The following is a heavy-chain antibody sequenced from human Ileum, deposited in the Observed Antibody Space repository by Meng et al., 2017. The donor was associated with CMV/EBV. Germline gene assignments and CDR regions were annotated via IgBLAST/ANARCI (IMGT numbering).Heavy chain of an antibody. CDR1: GGSFNDYY. J-gene: IGHJ4*02. V-gene: IGHV4-34*01. Sequence: QGRPHVWGAVLLKPSETLTLSWSVNGGSFNDYYWSWIRQSTGKGLEWIGEIYHSGSTIYNPSFKSRVSISVDTSKTQFSLKMYSVTAADTALYYCARTQVVQVFDFWGQGTLVTVSS. CDR3: ARTQVVQVFDF. CDR2: IYHSGST. D-gene: IGHD2-21*01.